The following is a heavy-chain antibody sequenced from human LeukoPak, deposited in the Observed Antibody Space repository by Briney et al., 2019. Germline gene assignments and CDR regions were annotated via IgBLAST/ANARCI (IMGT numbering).Heavy chain of an antibody. V-gene: IGHV3-23*01. D-gene: IGHD4-17*01. CDR3: ARDYADYVGYFFFDY. J-gene: IGHJ4*02. CDR1: GFTFNNYA. CDR2: ISGGGETT. Sequence: GGSLRLSCAASGFTFNNYAMNRVRQAPGKGLEWVSSISGGGETTYYADSAKGRFTISRDNSQNTLYLQMNSLRAEDTAVYCCARDYADYVGYFFFDYWGQGTLVTVSS.